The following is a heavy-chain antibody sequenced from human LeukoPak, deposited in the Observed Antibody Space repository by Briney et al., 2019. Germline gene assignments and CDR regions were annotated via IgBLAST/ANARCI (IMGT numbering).Heavy chain of an antibody. CDR2: IWYDGSNK. V-gene: IGHV3-33*01. CDR3: ARVTTVTTHFDY. J-gene: IGHJ4*02. D-gene: IGHD4-17*01. CDR1: GFTFSSYG. Sequence: PGGSLRLSCAASGFTFSSYGMHWGRQAPGKGLEWVAVIWYDGSNKYYADSVKGRFTISRDNAKNSLYLQMNSLRDEDTAVYYCARVTTVTTHFDYWGQGTLVTVSS.